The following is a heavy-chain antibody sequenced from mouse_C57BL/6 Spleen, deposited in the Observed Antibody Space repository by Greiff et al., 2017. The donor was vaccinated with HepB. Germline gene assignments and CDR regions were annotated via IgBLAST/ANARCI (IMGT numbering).Heavy chain of an antibody. Sequence: EVQGVESGGGLVQPGGSLKLSCAASGFTFSDYYMYWVRQTPEKRLEWVAYISNGGGSTYYPDTVKGRFTISRDNAKNTLYLQMSRLKSEDTAMYYCAAGSYYYAMDYWGQGTSVTVSS. CDR3: AAGSYYYAMDY. J-gene: IGHJ4*01. CDR2: ISNGGGST. V-gene: IGHV5-12*01. CDR1: GFTFSDYY. D-gene: IGHD1-1*01.